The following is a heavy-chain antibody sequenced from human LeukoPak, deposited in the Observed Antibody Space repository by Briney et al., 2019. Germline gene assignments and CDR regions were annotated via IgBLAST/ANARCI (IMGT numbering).Heavy chain of an antibody. J-gene: IGHJ4*02. CDR3: AYTSGAAAGTSPFDY. CDR2: IYYSGST. V-gene: IGHV4-59*01. CDR1: GRSISSYY. Sequence: SETLSLTCSVSGRSISSYYWSWIRQPPGTGLERIGYIYYSGSTNYTPSLKTRLTISVDTSKNQFSLKLSSVTAADTAVYYCAYTSGAAAGTSPFDYWGQGTLVTVSS. D-gene: IGHD6-13*01.